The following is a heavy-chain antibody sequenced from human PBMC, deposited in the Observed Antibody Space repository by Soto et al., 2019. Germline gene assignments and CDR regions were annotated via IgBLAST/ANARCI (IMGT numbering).Heavy chain of an antibody. D-gene: IGHD3-10*01. V-gene: IGHV3-23*01. Sequence: LGGSLRLSCAVSGFTLSIHASIWVRQGPGKGLEWVSGIDSDGRTFHADSVKGRFTISRDNSKNALYLQMNSLRAEDTAVYYCAKEGYVSGFPWGQGTLVTVSS. CDR2: IDSDGRT. CDR3: AKEGYVSGFP. J-gene: IGHJ5*02. CDR1: GFTLSIHA.